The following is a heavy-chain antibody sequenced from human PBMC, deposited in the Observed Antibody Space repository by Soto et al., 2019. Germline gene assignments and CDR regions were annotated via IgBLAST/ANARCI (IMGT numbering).Heavy chain of an antibody. J-gene: IGHJ4*02. CDR3: ARGSKRYDYVWGSYRPRPYFDY. Sequence: ASVKVSCKASGYTSTSYDINWVRQATGQGLEWMGWMNPNSGNTGYAQKFQGRVTMTRNTSISTAYMELSSLRSEDTAVYHCARGSKRYDYVWGSYRPRPYFDYWGQGTLVTVSS. V-gene: IGHV1-8*01. CDR2: MNPNSGNT. D-gene: IGHD3-16*02. CDR1: GYTSTSYD.